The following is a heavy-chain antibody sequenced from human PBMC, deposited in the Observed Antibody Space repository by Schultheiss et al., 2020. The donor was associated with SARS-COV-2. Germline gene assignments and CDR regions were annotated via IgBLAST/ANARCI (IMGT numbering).Heavy chain of an antibody. Sequence: SETLSLTCTVSGGSVSSGSYYWSWIRQPPGKGLEWIGYIYYSESTNYNPSLKSRVTISVDTSKNQFSLKLSSVTAADTAVYYCARATSGELFDYWGQGTLVTVSS. D-gene: IGHD3-10*01. CDR3: ARATSGELFDY. J-gene: IGHJ4*02. CDR2: IYYSEST. V-gene: IGHV4-61*01. CDR1: GGSVSSGSYY.